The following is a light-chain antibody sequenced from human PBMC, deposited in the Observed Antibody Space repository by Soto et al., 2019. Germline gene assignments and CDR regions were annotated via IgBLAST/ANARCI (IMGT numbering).Light chain of an antibody. CDR1: QSLRSN. Sequence: EIVMTQSPVTLSVSPGETVTLSCRASQSLRSNLAWYQKKPGQTPRLLIYSASIRAAATPARFSGSGAGTNLSLTISSLQSEDFAVYYCQQHDKLPPAFGQGTKVDLK. V-gene: IGKV3-15*01. CDR3: QQHDKLPPA. CDR2: SAS. J-gene: IGKJ1*01.